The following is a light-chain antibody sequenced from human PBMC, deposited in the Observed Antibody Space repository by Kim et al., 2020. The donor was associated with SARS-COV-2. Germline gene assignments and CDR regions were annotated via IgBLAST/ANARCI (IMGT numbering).Light chain of an antibody. CDR3: QQYASSPRT. J-gene: IGKJ1*01. CDR2: GAS. V-gene: IGKV3-20*01. Sequence: SPGERATLSCRTSQSVSATYLAWYQQKPGQAPRLLIYGASSRAIGIPDRFGGSGSGTDFTLTISRLEPEDFAVYYCQQYASSPRTFGQGTKVDIK. CDR1: QSVSATY.